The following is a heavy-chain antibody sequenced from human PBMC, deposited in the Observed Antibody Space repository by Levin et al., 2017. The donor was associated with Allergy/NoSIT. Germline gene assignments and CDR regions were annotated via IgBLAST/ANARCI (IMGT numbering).Heavy chain of an antibody. Sequence: ASVKVSCKASGYTFTSYYMHWVRQAPGQGLQWMGIINPSGGSTTYTQTLQGRVTMTRDTSTSTVYMELSSLRSEDTAVYYCARGPYHYTSRGAIDYWGQGTLVTVPS. V-gene: IGHV1-46*01. J-gene: IGHJ4*02. CDR3: ARGPYHYTSRGAIDY. D-gene: IGHD4-11*01. CDR1: GYTFTSYY. CDR2: INPSGGST.